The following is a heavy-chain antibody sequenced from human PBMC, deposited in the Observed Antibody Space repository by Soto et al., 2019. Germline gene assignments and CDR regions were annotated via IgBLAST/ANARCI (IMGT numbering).Heavy chain of an antibody. J-gene: IGHJ4*02. Sequence: PSETLSLTCAVYGGSFSGYYWSWIRQPPGKGLEWIGEINHSGSTNYNPSLKSRVTISVDTSKNQFSLKLSSVTAADTAVYYCARMVITYFDYWGQGTLVT. CDR3: ARMVITYFDY. V-gene: IGHV4-34*01. CDR1: GGSFSGYY. D-gene: IGHD3-22*01. CDR2: INHSGST.